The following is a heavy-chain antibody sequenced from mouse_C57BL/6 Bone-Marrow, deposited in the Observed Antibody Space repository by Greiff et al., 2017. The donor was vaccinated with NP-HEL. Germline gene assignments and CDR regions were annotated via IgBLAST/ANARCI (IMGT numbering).Heavy chain of an antibody. D-gene: IGHD4-1*01. J-gene: IGHJ3*01. Sequence: VQLQQSGPVLVKPGASVKMSCKASGYTFTDYYMNWVKQSHGKSLEWIGVINPYNGGTSYNQKFKGKATLTVDKSSSTAYMELNSLTSEDSAVYYFASLANWVWFAYWGQGTLVTVSA. CDR2: INPYNGGT. V-gene: IGHV1-19*01. CDR3: ASLANWVWFAY. CDR1: GYTFTDYY.